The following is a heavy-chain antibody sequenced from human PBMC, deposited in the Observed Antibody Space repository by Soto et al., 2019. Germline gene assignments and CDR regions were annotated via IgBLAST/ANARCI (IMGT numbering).Heavy chain of an antibody. V-gene: IGHV4-39*01. J-gene: IGHJ4*02. CDR3: ARLERNSSGRYSFDY. CDR1: GGSISSSSHY. Sequence: QLQLQESGPGLVKPSETLSLTCTVSGGSISSSSHYWAWIRQPPGKGLEWIGSIYYSGSTYYNPSLKGRVTISVDTSKNQCSLKLSSVTAADTAVYFCARLERNSSGRYSFDYWGPGTLVTVSS. CDR2: IYYSGST. D-gene: IGHD6-19*01.